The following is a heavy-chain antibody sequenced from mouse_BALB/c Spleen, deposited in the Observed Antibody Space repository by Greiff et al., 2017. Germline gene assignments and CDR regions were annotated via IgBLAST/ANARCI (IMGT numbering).Heavy chain of an antibody. CDR1: GFAFSSYD. J-gene: IGHJ3*01. D-gene: IGHD2-10*01. CDR2: ISSGGGST. CDR3: ARRSFLP. V-gene: IGHV5-12-1*01. Sequence: EVKLVESGGGLVKPGGSLKLSCAASGFAFSSYDMSWVRQTPEKRLEWVAYISSGGGSTYYPDTVKGRFTISRDNAKNTLYLQMSSLKSEDTAMYYCARRSFLPGGQGTLVTVSA.